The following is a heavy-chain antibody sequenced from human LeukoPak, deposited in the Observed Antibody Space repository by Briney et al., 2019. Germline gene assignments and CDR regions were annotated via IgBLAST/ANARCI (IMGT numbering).Heavy chain of an antibody. V-gene: IGHV3-21*06. CDR3: ARGSFVRPNWFDP. D-gene: IGHD3-3*02. CDR1: GFTFSSYS. CDR2: FSSISGDI. J-gene: IGHJ5*02. Sequence: GGSLRLSCAASGFTFSSYSMNWVRQAPGKGLEWVSSFSSISGDIYYADSVKGRFTVSRDNAKNSLYLQMSSLRVEDTAIYYCARGSFVRPNWFDPWGQGTLVTVSS.